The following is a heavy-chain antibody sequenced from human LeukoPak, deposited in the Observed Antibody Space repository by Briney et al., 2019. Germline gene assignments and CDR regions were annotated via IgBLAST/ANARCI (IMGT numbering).Heavy chain of an antibody. CDR2: INTDGSTT. D-gene: IGHD2/OR15-2a*01. J-gene: IGHJ6*02. V-gene: IGHV3-74*01. CDR3: ARDISRTMDV. CDR1: GFTFSSRR. Sequence: PGGSLRLSCVAPGFTFSSRRMHWVRQAPGKGLVWVSIINTDGSTTRYADFVEGRFTISRDNARNTLYLEMNSLRVEDTAVYFCARDISRTMDVWGQGTTVTV.